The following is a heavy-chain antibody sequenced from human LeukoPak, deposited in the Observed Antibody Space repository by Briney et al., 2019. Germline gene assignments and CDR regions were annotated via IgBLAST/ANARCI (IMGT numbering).Heavy chain of an antibody. CDR3: ARDSLTAMVTGWFDP. V-gene: IGHV4-38-2*02. CDR1: GYSLSSGYY. D-gene: IGHD5-18*01. CDR2: IYHSGST. J-gene: IGHJ5*02. Sequence: SETLSLTCTVSGYSLSSGYYWGWIRRPPGKGLEWIGSIYHSGSTYYNPSLKSRVTISVDSSKNQFSLKLSSVTAADTAVYYCARDSLTAMVTGWFDPWGQGTLVTVSS.